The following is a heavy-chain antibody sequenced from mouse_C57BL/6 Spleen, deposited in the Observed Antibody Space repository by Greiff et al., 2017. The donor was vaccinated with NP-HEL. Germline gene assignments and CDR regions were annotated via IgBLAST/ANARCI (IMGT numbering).Heavy chain of an antibody. V-gene: IGHV3-6*01. CDR1: GYSITSGYY. CDR2: ISYDGSN. Sequence: ESGPGLVKPSQSLSLTCSVTGYSITSGYYWNWIRQFPGNKLEWMGYISYDGSNNYNPSLKNRISITRDTSKNQFFLKLNSVTTEDTATYYCASGGGLLREGYFDVWGTGTTVTVSS. CDR3: ASGGGLLREGYFDV. J-gene: IGHJ1*03. D-gene: IGHD1-1*01.